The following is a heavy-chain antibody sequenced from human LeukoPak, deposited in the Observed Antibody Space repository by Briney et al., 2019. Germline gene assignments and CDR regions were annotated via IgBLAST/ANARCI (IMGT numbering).Heavy chain of an antibody. D-gene: IGHD3-10*01. J-gene: IGHJ4*02. CDR3: ARRRVLLWFGELFRATYFGY. CDR1: GGSIRSSYYY. CDR2: IYDSGST. V-gene: IGHV4-39*01. Sequence: SETLSLTCTVSGGSIRSSYYYWGWIRQPPGKGLEWIGSIYDSGSTYYSPSLKSRVTISVDTSKNQFSLKLSSVTAADTAVYYCARRRVLLWFGELFRATYFGYWGQGTLVTVSS.